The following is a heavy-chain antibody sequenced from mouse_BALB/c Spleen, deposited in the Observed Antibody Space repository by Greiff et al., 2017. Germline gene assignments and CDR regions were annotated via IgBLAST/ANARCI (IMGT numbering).Heavy chain of an antibody. D-gene: IGHD1-1*01. CDR2: ISSGSSTI. CDR1: GFTFSSFG. Sequence: EVQLQESGGGLVQPGGSRKLSCAASGFTFSSFGMHWVRQAPEKGLEWVAYISSGSSTIYYADTVKGRFTISRDNPKNTLFLQMTSLRSEDTAMYYCARDYGSSYDYWGQGTTLTVSS. V-gene: IGHV5-17*02. J-gene: IGHJ2*01. CDR3: ARDYGSSYDY.